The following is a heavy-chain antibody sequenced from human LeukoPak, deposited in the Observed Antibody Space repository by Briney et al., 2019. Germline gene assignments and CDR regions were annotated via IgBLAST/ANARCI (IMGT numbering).Heavy chain of an antibody. CDR1: GFTFSSYA. V-gene: IGHV3-23*01. CDR3: AKSPYIASHIDFDY. Sequence: TGGSLRLSCAAYGFTFSSYAMSWVRQAPGKGLEWVSTVSGSGDSTWYADSVKGRFTISRDNSKSTLYLQMNSLRAEDTAVYYCAKSPYIASHIDFDYWGQGTLVTVSS. J-gene: IGHJ4*02. D-gene: IGHD5/OR15-5a*01. CDR2: VSGSGDST.